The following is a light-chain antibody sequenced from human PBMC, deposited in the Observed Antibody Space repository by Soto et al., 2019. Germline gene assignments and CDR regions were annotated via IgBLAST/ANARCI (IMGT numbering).Light chain of an antibody. CDR3: YSFTGISTSIVV. CDR2: EVT. J-gene: IGLJ1*01. Sequence: QSVLTQPASVSGSPGQSITISCTGSSRDIGTSNLVSWYQQYPGKAPKLIIYEVTKRPSGISYRFSGSKSGNTASLTISGLQPEDEATYYCYSFTGISTSIVVYATGTKVTVL. CDR1: SRDIGTSNL. V-gene: IGLV2-23*02.